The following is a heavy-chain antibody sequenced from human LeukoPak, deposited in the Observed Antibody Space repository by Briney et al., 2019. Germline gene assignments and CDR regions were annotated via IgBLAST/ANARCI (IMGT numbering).Heavy chain of an antibody. CDR3: ARHKGYDFWSGYSYYFDY. Sequence: GGSLRLSCAASGFTFSSYSMNWVRQAPGKGLEWVSSISSSSSYIYYADSVKGRFTISRDNAKNSLYLQMNSLRAEDTAVYYCARHKGYDFWSGYSYYFDYWGQGTLVTVSS. V-gene: IGHV3-21*01. J-gene: IGHJ4*02. D-gene: IGHD3-3*01. CDR2: ISSSSSYI. CDR1: GFTFSSYS.